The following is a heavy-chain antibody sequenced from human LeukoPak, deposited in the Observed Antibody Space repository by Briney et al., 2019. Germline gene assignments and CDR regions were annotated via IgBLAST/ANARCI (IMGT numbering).Heavy chain of an antibody. CDR2: ISGSGGTT. CDR3: ATGGGWNDPPY. CDR1: GFTFSSYT. D-gene: IGHD1-1*01. V-gene: IGHV3-23*01. J-gene: IGHJ4*02. Sequence: GGSLRLSCAASGFTFSSYTMNWVRQAPGKGLEWVSSISGSGGTTYSADSVKGRFTISRDNSKNTVYLQMNSLRAEDTAVYYCATGGGWNDPPYWGQGTLVTVSS.